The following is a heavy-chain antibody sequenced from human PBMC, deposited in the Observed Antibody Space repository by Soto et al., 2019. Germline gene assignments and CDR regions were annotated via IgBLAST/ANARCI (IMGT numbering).Heavy chain of an antibody. CDR1: GGSISSYY. V-gene: IGHV4-59*08. CDR2: IYYSGTT. Sequence: QVQLQESGPGLVKPSETLSLTCTVSGGSISSYYWTWIRQPPGKGLEWIGHIYYSGTTNYNPSLKSRVTKSVTTPQIRFPLRLTAVTAAHTAVYYCAGLKYYYGSGSYGWLDPWGQGTLVTVFS. CDR3: AGLKYYYGSGSYGWLDP. J-gene: IGHJ5*02. D-gene: IGHD3-10*01.